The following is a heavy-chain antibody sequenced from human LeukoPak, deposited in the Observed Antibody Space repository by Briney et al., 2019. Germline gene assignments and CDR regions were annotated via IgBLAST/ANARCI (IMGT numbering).Heavy chain of an antibody. CDR2: IYYSGST. Sequence: SETLSLTCTVSDGSISNYYWSWIRQPPGKGLEWIGYIYYSGSTNYNPSLKSRVTISLDASKNQVSLKPSSVTAADTAVYYCASLGGTYDFWGQGTRVTVSS. D-gene: IGHD1-26*01. CDR3: ASLGGTYDF. J-gene: IGHJ4*02. V-gene: IGHV4-59*08. CDR1: DGSISNYY.